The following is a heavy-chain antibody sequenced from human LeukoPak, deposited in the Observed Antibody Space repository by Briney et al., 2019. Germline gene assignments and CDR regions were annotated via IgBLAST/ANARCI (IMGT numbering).Heavy chain of an antibody. CDR3: ARDGPQGSGWYSGLDY. J-gene: IGHJ4*02. CDR2: ISYDGSNK. CDR1: GFTFSSYA. D-gene: IGHD6-19*01. Sequence: GGSLRLSCAASGFTFSSYAMHWVRQAPDKGLEWVAVISYDGSNKYYADSVKGRFTISRDNSKNTLYLQMNSLRAEDTAVYYCARDGPQGSGWYSGLDYWGQGTLVTVSS. V-gene: IGHV3-30*04.